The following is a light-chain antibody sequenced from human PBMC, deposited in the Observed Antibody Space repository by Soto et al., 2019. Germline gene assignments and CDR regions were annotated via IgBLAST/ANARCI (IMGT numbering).Light chain of an antibody. V-gene: IGLV2-14*01. CDR3: SSYTSSSTLV. Sequence: QSALTQPAPVSGSPGQSITISCTGTSSDVGGYGYVSWYQQHPGKAPKLMIYDVSNRPSGVSDRFSGSKSGNTASLTISGLQAEDEADYYCSSYTSSSTLVFGTGTKVTVL. CDR2: DVS. J-gene: IGLJ1*01. CDR1: SSDVGGYGY.